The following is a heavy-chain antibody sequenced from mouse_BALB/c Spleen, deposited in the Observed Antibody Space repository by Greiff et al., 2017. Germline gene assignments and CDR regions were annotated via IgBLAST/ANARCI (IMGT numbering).Heavy chain of an antibody. Sequence: EVQRVESGPGLVKPSQSLSLTCSVTGYSITSGYYWNWIRQFPGNKLEWMGYISYDGSNNYNPSLKNRISITRDTSKNQFFLKLNSVTTEDTATYYCARGNWDVDYWGQGTTLTVSS. V-gene: IGHV3-6*02. CDR2: ISYDGSN. D-gene: IGHD4-1*01. CDR3: ARGNWDVDY. J-gene: IGHJ2*01. CDR1: GYSITSGYY.